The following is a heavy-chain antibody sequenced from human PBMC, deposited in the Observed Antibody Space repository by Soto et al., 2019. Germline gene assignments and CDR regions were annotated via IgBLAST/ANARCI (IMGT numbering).Heavy chain of an antibody. CDR2: IYYSGST. CDR1: GGSSSRGGYY. CDR3: ARERLFCPGGNCHCYFDY. D-gene: IGHD2-15*01. Sequence: SGTLSLTCTVSGGSSSRGGYYWSGIRPHPGKGLEWIGYIYYSGSTYYNPSLKSRVTISVDTSKDQFSLNLSSVTAADTAVYYCARERLFCPGGNCHCYFDYWGQGTLVTVSS. V-gene: IGHV4-31*03. J-gene: IGHJ4*03.